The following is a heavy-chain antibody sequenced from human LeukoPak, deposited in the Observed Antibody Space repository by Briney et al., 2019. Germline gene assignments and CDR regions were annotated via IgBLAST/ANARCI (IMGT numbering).Heavy chain of an antibody. CDR1: GGSFSGYY. V-gene: IGHV4-34*01. CDR2: INHSGST. Sequence: SETLSLTCAVYGGSFSGYYWSWIRQPPGKGLEWIGEINHSGSTNYNPSLKSRVTMSVDTSKNQFSLKLSSVTAADTAVYYCASGPYYYYGMDVWGQGTTVTVSS. CDR3: ASGPYYYYGMDV. J-gene: IGHJ6*02.